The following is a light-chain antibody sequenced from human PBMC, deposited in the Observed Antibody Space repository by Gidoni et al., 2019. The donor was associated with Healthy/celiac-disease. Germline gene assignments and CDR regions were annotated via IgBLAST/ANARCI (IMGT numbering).Light chain of an antibody. CDR3: QAWDSSTAV. V-gene: IGLV3-1*01. Sequence: SYELTQPPSVSVSPGQTASITCSGDKLGDKYACWYQQKPGQSPVLVIYQDSKRPSGFPERFSGSNSGNTATLTIGGTQAMDEADYYCQAWDSSTAVFGTGTKVT. CDR2: QDS. J-gene: IGLJ1*01. CDR1: KLGDKY.